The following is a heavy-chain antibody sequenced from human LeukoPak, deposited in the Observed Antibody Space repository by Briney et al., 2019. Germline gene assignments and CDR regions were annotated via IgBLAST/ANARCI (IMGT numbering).Heavy chain of an antibody. CDR1: GGSISSGGYY. CDR2: IYYSGST. Sequence: SETLSLTCTVSGGSISSGGYYWSWIRQHPGKGLEWIGYIYYSGSTYYNPSLKSRVTISVDTSKNQFSLKLSSVTAADTAVYYCSGSGSYYNFGDMYYYYYMDVWGKGTTVTVSS. D-gene: IGHD3-10*01. CDR3: SGSGSYYNFGDMYYYYYMDV. J-gene: IGHJ6*03. V-gene: IGHV4-31*03.